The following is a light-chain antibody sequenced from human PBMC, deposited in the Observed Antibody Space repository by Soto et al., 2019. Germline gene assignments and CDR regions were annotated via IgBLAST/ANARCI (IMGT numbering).Light chain of an antibody. Sequence: EIVLTQSPATLSSSPGETAALSCRASQYVGTRLAWYQHKPGQAPRLLIYYTSNRATSIPASFSGSGSGTDFTLTINSLAPEDFAIYYCHQRQSRPRTFGQGTKVDIK. CDR3: HQRQSRPRT. CDR1: QYVGTR. J-gene: IGKJ1*01. V-gene: IGKV3-11*01. CDR2: YTS.